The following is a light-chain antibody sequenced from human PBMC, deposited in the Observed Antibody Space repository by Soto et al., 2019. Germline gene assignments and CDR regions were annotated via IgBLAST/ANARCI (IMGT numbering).Light chain of an antibody. CDR2: DAS. V-gene: IGKV3-11*01. CDR1: QSVSSY. J-gene: IGKJ4*01. CDR3: QQRTLT. Sequence: ETVLTQSPATLSLSPGERATLSCRASQSVSSYLAWYQQKPGQAPRLLIYDASNRATGIPARFSGSGSGTDFTLTISSLEPEDFAVCYCQQRTLTFGGGTKVEIK.